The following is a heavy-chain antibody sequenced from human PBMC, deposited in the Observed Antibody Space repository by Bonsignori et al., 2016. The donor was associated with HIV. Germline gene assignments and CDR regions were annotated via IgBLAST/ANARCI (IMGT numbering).Heavy chain of an antibody. CDR3: ATNLGITMVRGVTFDY. D-gene: IGHD3-10*01. Sequence: PGKGLEWIGYIYYSGSTYYNPSLKSRVTISVDTSKNQFSLKLSSVTAADTAVYYCATNLGITMVRGVTFDYWGQGTLVTVSS. V-gene: IGHV4-30-4*01. J-gene: IGHJ4*02. CDR2: IYYSGST.